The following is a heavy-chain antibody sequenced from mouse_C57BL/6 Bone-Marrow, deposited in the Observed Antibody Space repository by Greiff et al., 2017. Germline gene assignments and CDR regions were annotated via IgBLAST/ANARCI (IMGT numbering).Heavy chain of an antibody. V-gene: IGHV2-3*01. CDR1: GFSLTSYG. CDR3: AKGKEGEAMDD. J-gene: IGHJ4*01. Sequence: VKLMESGPGLVAPSPCLSISCTASGFSLTSYGVSWVRQPPGKGLEWLGVIWGDGSTNYHSPHISSLSIIKDDSKSQVFLKLNRRRTDDTATYYYAKGKEGEAMDDWGQGTSVTVSS. CDR2: IWGDGST.